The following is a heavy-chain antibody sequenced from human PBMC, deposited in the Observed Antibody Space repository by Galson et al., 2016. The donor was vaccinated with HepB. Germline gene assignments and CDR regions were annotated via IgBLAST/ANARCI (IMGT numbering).Heavy chain of an antibody. D-gene: IGHD6-19*01. CDR3: MKGSFSSGWSNWFDP. V-gene: IGHV3-64D*08. Sequence: SLRLSCAVSGFTFSGFAMHWVRQSPGRGLEYVSGIDNNGGTAYYADSVRGRFTISRDKSRNTLYLQMGSLRADDTAVYYCMKGSFSSGWSNWFDPWGQGTLVTVSS. J-gene: IGHJ5*02. CDR1: GFTFSGFA. CDR2: IDNNGGTA.